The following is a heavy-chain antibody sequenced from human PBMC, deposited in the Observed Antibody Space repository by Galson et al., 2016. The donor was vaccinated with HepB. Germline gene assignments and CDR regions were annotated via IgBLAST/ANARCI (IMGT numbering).Heavy chain of an antibody. V-gene: IGHV3-30*18. J-gene: IGHJ4*02. CDR2: ISYDGSNK. CDR1: GFTFSSYG. CDR3: AKDGRIYCSSASCHDHFHY. D-gene: IGHD2-2*01. Sequence: SLRLSCAASGFTFSSYGLHWVRQAPGKGLEWVAFISYDGSNKKYADSVKGRFTISRDNSKQTLYLQMNSLSAEDTVVYYCAKDGRIYCSSASCHDHFHYWGQGTLVTVSS.